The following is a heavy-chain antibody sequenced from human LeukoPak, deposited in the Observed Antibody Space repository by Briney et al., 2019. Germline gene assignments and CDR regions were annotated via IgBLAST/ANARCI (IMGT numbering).Heavy chain of an antibody. V-gene: IGHV4-4*02. Sequence: PSETLSLTCAVSGGSISISNWWSWVRPPPGKGLEWIGEIYHSGSTNYNASLKSRVTISVDKSKNQFSLRLNSVTAADTAVYYCARGGYSSSTYYFDYWGQGTLVTVSS. CDR3: ARGGYSSSTYYFDY. J-gene: IGHJ4*02. D-gene: IGHD6-13*01. CDR2: IYHSGST. CDR1: GGSISISNW.